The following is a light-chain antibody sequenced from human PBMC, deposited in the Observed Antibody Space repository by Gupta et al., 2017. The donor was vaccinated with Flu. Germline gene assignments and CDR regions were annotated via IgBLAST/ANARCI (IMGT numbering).Light chain of an antibody. CDR1: QSVSTPY. Sequence: EFVLTQSPGTLSFSPGERATLSCRASQSVSTPYLAWYQLKRGHAPRLLIYGISTRATGIPDRFSGSGSGTDFTLTISRLEPEDFAIYYYHYFGSSPLYSFGQGTTLEIK. CDR3: HYFGSSPLYS. V-gene: IGKV3-20*01. CDR2: GIS. J-gene: IGKJ2*03.